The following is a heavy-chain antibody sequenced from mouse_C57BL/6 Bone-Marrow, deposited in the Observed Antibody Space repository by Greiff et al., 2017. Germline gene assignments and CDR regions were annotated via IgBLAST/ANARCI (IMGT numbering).Heavy chain of an antibody. D-gene: IGHD2-2*01. Sequence: EVKLVESGAELVRPGASVKLSCTASGFNIKDDYMHWVKQRPEQGLEWIGWIDPENGDTEYASKFQGKATITADTSSNTAYLQLSSLTSEDTAVYYCTTGYGWFAYWGQGTLVTVSA. J-gene: IGHJ3*01. CDR1: GFNIKDDY. V-gene: IGHV14-4*01. CDR3: TTGYGWFAY. CDR2: IDPENGDT.